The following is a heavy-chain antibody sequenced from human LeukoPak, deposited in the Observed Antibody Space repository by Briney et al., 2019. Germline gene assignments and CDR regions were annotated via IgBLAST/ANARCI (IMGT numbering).Heavy chain of an antibody. CDR2: IKQDGSEK. J-gene: IGHJ4*02. CDR3: AREGGSWYGGDFDY. V-gene: IGHV3-7*01. D-gene: IGHD6-13*01. CDR1: GFTFSSYW. Sequence: GGSLRLSCAAPGFTFSSYWMSWVRQAPGKGLEWVANIKQDGSEKYYVDSVKGRFTISRDNAKNSLYLQMNSLRAEDTAVYYCAREGGSWYGGDFDYWGQGTLVTVSS.